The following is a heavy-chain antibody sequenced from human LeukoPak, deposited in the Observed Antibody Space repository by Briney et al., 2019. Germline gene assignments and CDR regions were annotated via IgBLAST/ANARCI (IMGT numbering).Heavy chain of an antibody. D-gene: IGHD3-22*01. CDR3: ARGHYYDSSFDY. Sequence: GGALRLSCAASGFTFSSCGMHWVRQAPGKGLEWVANIKQDGSEKYYVDSVKGRFTISRDNAKNSLYLQMNSLRAEDTAVYYCARGHYYDSSFDYWGQGTLVTVSS. J-gene: IGHJ4*02. CDR1: GFTFSSCG. V-gene: IGHV3-7*01. CDR2: IKQDGSEK.